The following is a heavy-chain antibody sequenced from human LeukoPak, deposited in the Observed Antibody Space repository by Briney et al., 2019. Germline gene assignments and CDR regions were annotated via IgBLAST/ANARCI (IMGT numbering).Heavy chain of an antibody. CDR3: ASLRGYSYGPLDY. D-gene: IGHD5-18*01. Sequence: PGGSLRLSCAASGFTFSSYWMHWVRQAPGKGLVWVSRINTDGGSTNYADSVKGRFTISRDNAKNTLYLQMNSLRAEDTAVYYCASLRGYSYGPLDYWGQGTLVTVSS. CDR2: INTDGGST. J-gene: IGHJ4*02. V-gene: IGHV3-74*01. CDR1: GFTFSSYW.